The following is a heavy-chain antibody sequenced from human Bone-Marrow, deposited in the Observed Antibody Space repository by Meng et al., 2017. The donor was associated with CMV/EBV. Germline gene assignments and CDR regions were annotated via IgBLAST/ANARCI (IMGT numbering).Heavy chain of an antibody. CDR3: ARDDTVPAATQPDYYYYGMDV. J-gene: IGHJ6*01. CDR2: INPNSGGT. V-gene: IGHV1-2*02. CDR1: GYTFTGYY. D-gene: IGHD2-2*01. Sequence: ASVKVSCKASGYTFTGYYMHWVRQAPGQGLEWMGWINPNSGGTNYAQKFQGRVTMTRDTSISTAYMELSRLRSDDTAVYYCARDDTVPAATQPDYYYYGMDVWGQGTTVTGYS.